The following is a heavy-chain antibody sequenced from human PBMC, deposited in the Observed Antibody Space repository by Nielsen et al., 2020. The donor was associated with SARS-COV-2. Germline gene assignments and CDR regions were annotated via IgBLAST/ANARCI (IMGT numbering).Heavy chain of an antibody. CDR1: GFTFSSYS. J-gene: IGHJ4*02. Sequence: GESLKISCAASGFTFSSYSMNWVRQAPGKGLEWVSSISSSSSYIYYADSVKGRFTISRDNAKNSLYLQMNSLRAEDTAVYYCAREFLVVDIVATIEPLDYWGQGTLVTVSS. V-gene: IGHV3-21*01. D-gene: IGHD5-12*01. CDR2: ISSSSSYI. CDR3: AREFLVVDIVATIEPLDY.